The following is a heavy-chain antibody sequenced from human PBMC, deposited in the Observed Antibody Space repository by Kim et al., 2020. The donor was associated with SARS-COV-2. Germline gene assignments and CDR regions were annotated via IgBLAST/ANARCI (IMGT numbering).Heavy chain of an antibody. CDR3: ARVFEEEYCSSTSCYGVPDGMDV. V-gene: IGHV1-18*01. Sequence: ASVKVSCKASGYTFTSYGISWVRQAPGQGLEWMGWISAYNGNTNYAQKLQGRVTMTTDTSTSTAYMELRSLRSDDTAVYYCARVFEEEYCSSTSCYGVPDGMDVWGQGTTVTVSS. CDR1: GYTFTSYG. D-gene: IGHD2-2*01. CDR2: ISAYNGNT. J-gene: IGHJ6*02.